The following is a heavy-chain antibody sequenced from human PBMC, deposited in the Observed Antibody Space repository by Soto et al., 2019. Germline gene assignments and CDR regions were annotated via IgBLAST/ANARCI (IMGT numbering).Heavy chain of an antibody. CDR1: GFTFSNAW. CDR3: TTRKNDFWSGYYTFYMDV. D-gene: IGHD3-3*01. V-gene: IGHV3-15*01. J-gene: IGHJ6*03. CDR2: IKSKTDGGTT. Sequence: PGGSLRLSCAASGFTFSNAWMSWVRQAPGKGLEWVGRIKSKTDGGTTDYAAPVKGRFTISRDDSKNTLYLQMNSLKTEDTAVYYCTTRKNDFWSGYYTFYMDVWGKGTTVTVSS.